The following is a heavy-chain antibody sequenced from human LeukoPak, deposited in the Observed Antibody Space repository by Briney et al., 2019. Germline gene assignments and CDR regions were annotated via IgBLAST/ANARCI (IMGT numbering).Heavy chain of an antibody. V-gene: IGHV3-30*18. CDR2: ITYDGSNK. CDR3: AKDDEVGITIFGVVTETPDYYGMDV. J-gene: IGHJ6*02. D-gene: IGHD3-3*01. Sequence: GSLRPSCAAPGFTFSSYGMHWVRQAPGKGLEWWAGITYDGSNKYYADSVKDRFTISRDNSKNTLYLQMNSLRAEDTAMYYCAKDDEVGITIFGVVTETPDYYGMDVWGQGTTVTVSS. CDR1: GFTFSSYG.